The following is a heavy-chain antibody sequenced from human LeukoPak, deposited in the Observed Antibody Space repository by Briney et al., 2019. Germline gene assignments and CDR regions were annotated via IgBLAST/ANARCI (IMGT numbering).Heavy chain of an antibody. V-gene: IGHV1-8*01. CDR2: MNPNSGNT. D-gene: IGHD3-9*01. Sequence: ASVKVSCKASGYTFTSYDINWVRQATGQGLEWMGWMNPNSGNTGYAQKFQGRVTITRNTSISTAYMELSSLRSEDTAVYYCAGGVALLRYFDWLPSSYYFDYWGQGTLVTVSS. J-gene: IGHJ4*02. CDR1: GYTFTSYD. CDR3: AGGVALLRYFDWLPSSYYFDY.